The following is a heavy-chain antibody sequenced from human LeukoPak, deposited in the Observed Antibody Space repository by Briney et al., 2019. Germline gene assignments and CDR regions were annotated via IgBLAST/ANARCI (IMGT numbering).Heavy chain of an antibody. J-gene: IGHJ4*02. D-gene: IGHD4-17*01. Sequence: ASVKVSCKASGYTFTSYAMNWVRQAPGQGLEWMGWVSPYNGDTKYAQNHQGRVTMTTDTSTTTAHMGLRSLTSDDTAVYYCAKAWDYGDRGEIDYWGQGTLVTVSS. V-gene: IGHV1-18*01. CDR3: AKAWDYGDRGEIDY. CDR1: GYTFTSYA. CDR2: VSPYNGDT.